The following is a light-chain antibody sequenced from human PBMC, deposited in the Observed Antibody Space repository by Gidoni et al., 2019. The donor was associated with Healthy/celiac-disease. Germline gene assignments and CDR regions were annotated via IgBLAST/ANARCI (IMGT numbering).Light chain of an antibody. V-gene: IGKV2-28*01. CDR1: QSLLHSNGYNY. CDR2: LGS. J-gene: IGKJ2*02. CDR3: MQALQTSWT. Sequence: DIVMTQSPLSPPVTPGEPASISCRSSQSLLHSNGYNYWDWYLQKPGQSPQLLIYLGSNRASGVPDRFSGSGSGTDFTLKISRVEAEDVGVYYCMQALQTSWTFGQGTKLEIK.